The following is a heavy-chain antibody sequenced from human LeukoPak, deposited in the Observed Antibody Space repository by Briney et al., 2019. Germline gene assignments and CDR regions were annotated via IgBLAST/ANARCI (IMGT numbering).Heavy chain of an antibody. CDR1: GFTVSSNY. D-gene: IGHD2-2*01. V-gene: IGHV3-66*01. Sequence: GGSLRLSCAASGFTVSSNYMSWVRQAPGKGLEWVSVIYSGGSTYYADSVKGRFTISRDNSKNTLYLQMNSLRAEDTAVYYCARDSGVPAALFDYWGQGTLVIVSS. CDR2: IYSGGST. CDR3: ARDSGVPAALFDY. J-gene: IGHJ4*02.